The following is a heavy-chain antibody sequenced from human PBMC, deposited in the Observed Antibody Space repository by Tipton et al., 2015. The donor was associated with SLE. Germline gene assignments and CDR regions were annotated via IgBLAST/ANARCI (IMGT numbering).Heavy chain of an antibody. V-gene: IGHV5-51*01. CDR1: GYSFTSYW. D-gene: IGHD6-6*01. CDR3: ARSSSSSTIWFYA. J-gene: IGHJ5*02. Sequence: QLVQSGAEVKKPGESLKISCKASGYSFTSYWIGWVRQMPGKGLEWMGIIYPDDSDARYSPSFEGQVTISADKSISTAYLQWSSLKASDTAMYYCARSSSSSTIWFYAWGQRTLVTVSS. CDR2: IYPDDSDA.